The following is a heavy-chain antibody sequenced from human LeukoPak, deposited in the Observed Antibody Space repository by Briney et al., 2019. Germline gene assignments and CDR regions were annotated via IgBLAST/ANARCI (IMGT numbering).Heavy chain of an antibody. D-gene: IGHD6-19*01. CDR2: ISSPSTNI. J-gene: IGHJ4*02. V-gene: IGHV3-48*02. Sequence: GGSLRLSCAASGFIFTSYSMNWVRQAPGKGLEWVSYISSPSTNIYYVDSVKGRFTISRDNAKNLLYLQMNNLRDEDTAVYYCARGSSGWIDYWGQGTLVTVSS. CDR3: ARGSSGWIDY. CDR1: GFIFTSYS.